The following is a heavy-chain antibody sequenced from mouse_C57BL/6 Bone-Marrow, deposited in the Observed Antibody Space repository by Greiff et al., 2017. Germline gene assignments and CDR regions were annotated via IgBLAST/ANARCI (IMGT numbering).Heavy chain of an antibody. Sequence: QVQLQQPGAELVKPGASVKMSCKASGYTFTSYWITWVKQRPGQGLEWIGDIYPGSGSTNYNEKFKSKATLTVDTSSSTAYMQLSSLTSEDSAVYYCAKDDYGVEDDYAMDYWGQGTSVTVSS. CDR1: GYTFTSYW. D-gene: IGHD2-4*01. V-gene: IGHV1-55*01. CDR3: AKDDYGVEDDYAMDY. CDR2: IYPGSGST. J-gene: IGHJ4*01.